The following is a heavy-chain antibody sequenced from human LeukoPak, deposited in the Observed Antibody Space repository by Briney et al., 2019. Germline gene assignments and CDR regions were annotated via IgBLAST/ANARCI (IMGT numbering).Heavy chain of an antibody. CDR3: VKVSRYCSGGSCYDYFDY. CDR2: ISSNGGST. V-gene: IGHV3-64D*06. CDR1: GFTFSSYA. D-gene: IGHD2-15*01. Sequence: GSLRLSCSASGFTFSSYAMHWVRQAPGKGLEYVSAISSNGGSTYYADSVKGRFTISRDNSKNTLYLQMSSLRAEDTAVYYCVKVSRYCSGGSCYDYFDYWGQGTLVTVSS. J-gene: IGHJ4*02.